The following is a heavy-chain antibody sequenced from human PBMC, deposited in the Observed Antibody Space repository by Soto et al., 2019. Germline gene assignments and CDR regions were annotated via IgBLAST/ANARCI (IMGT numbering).Heavy chain of an antibody. CDR2: ITWNSRVL. V-gene: IGHV3-9*01. Sequence: GGSLRLSCVGTGLNFDDFAMHWVRQAPGKGLEWVSGITWNSRVLAYADSVKGRFTISRDNARNSLYLQMDSLRDEDTALYYCAKGRYDFWSPYYFDSWGPGTLVTVSS. J-gene: IGHJ4*02. CDR1: GLNFDDFA. D-gene: IGHD3-3*01. CDR3: AKGRYDFWSPYYFDS.